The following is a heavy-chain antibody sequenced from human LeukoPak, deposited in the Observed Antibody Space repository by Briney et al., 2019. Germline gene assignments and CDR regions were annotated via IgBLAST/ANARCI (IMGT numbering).Heavy chain of an antibody. J-gene: IGHJ3*01. D-gene: IGHD6-13*01. Sequence: PGTSLRLACAASGFTFRGNLLDWVRQAPGKGLEWVAGSSSDGGEQYDADSVKGRFTFSIDNSKSTLVLQMSSLRPDDTAVYYCARESSSRRFVFDVWGQGTLVTVSS. V-gene: IGHV3-30*15. CDR1: GFTFRGNL. CDR2: SSSDGGEQ. CDR3: ARESSSRRFVFDV.